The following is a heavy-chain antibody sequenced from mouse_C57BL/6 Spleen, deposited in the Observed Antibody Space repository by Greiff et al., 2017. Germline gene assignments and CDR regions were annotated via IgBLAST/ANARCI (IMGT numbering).Heavy chain of an antibody. Sequence: QVQLQQPGAELVKPGASVKLSCKASGYTFTSYWMPWVKQRPGQGLEWIGEIDPSGSYTNYNQKFKGKFTLTVDTSSSTAYMQRRSLKAEESEFYSCARGLRYAMDYWGQGTSVTVSS. D-gene: IGHD1-1*01. CDR2: IDPSGSYT. J-gene: IGHJ4*01. CDR3: ARGLRYAMDY. CDR1: GYTFTSYW. V-gene: IGHV1-50*01.